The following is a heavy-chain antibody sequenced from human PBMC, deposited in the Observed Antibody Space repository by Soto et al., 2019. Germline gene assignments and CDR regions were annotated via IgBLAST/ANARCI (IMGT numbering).Heavy chain of an antibody. J-gene: IGHJ6*02. CDR2: ISAYNGNT. D-gene: IGHD3-10*01. V-gene: IGHV1-18*04. Sequence: ASVEVSCKASGYTFTSYCISWVRQAPGQGLEWMGWISAYNGNTNYAQKLQGRVTMTTDTSTSTAYMELRSLRSDDTAVYYCAKTITMVRGVIIPYYYYGMDVWGQGTTVTVSS. CDR1: GYTFTSYC. CDR3: AKTITMVRGVIIPYYYYGMDV.